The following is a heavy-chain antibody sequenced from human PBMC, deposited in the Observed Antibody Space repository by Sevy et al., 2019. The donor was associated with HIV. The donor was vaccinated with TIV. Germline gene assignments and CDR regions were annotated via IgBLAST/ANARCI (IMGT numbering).Heavy chain of an antibody. CDR2: INPNIGNT. J-gene: IGHJ5*02. CDR1: GYNFTSYD. D-gene: IGHD2-2*01. Sequence: ASVKVSCKASGYNFTSYDINWVRQAPGQGLEWMGWINPNIGNTGYAQKFQGRVTITRDNSISTAYMEVSSLRSEDTAVYYCARRVVRPYGDSHGHGDWFDPWGQGTLVTVSS. V-gene: IGHV1-8*03. CDR3: ARRVVRPYGDSHGHGDWFDP.